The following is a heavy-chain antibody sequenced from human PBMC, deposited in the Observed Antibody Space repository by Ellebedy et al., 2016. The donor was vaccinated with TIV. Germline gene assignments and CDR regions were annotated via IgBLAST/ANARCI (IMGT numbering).Heavy chain of an antibody. CDR2: IKEDGSEK. Sequence: GGSLRLXCEGSGFTFSRYRMSWVRQSPGRGLEWVADIKEDGSEKSYVGSVRGRFTISRDNGKDSLYLQMNGLRVEDTAVYYCARDGPSRFLDWLLSPYLDHWGQGTLVTVSS. CDR1: GFTFSRYR. D-gene: IGHD3-3*01. CDR3: ARDGPSRFLDWLLSPYLDH. V-gene: IGHV3-7*03. J-gene: IGHJ4*02.